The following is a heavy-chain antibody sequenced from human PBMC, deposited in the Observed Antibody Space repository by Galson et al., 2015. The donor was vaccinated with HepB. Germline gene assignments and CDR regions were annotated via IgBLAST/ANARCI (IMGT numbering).Heavy chain of an antibody. CDR3: ASTPLLGYCSSTSCSLNYFDY. J-gene: IGHJ4*02. Sequence: SVKVSCKASGGTFSSYAISWVRQAPGQGLEWMGGIIPIFGTANYAQKFQGRVTITADESTSTAYMELSSLRSEDTAVYYCASTPLLGYCSSTSCSLNYFDYWGQGTLVTVSS. D-gene: IGHD2-2*01. V-gene: IGHV1-69*13. CDR1: GGTFSSYA. CDR2: IIPIFGTA.